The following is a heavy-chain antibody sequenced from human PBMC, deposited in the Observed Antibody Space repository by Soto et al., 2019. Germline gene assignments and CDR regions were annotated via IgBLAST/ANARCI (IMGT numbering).Heavy chain of an antibody. D-gene: IGHD3-10*01. CDR3: ARGGPGELYTPRLYYFDY. V-gene: IGHV1-2*04. Sequence: ASVKVSCKASGYTFTGYYMHWVRQAPGQGLEWMGWINPNSGGTNFAQKFQGWVTMTRDTSISTAYMELSRLRSDDTALYSCARGGPGELYTPRLYYFDYWGQGTLVTVSS. CDR1: GYTFTGYY. CDR2: INPNSGGT. J-gene: IGHJ4*02.